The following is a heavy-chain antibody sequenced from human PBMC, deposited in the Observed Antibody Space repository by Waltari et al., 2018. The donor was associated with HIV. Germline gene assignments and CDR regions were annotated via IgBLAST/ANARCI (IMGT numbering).Heavy chain of an antibody. D-gene: IGHD4-4*01. V-gene: IGHV4-39*01. CDR1: GGSISSSSYY. Sequence: QLQLQESGPGLVKPSETLSLTCTVSGGSISSSSYYWGWIRQPPGKGLKWIGSIYYSGSTYYNPSLKSRVTISVDTSKNQFSLKLSSVTAADTAVYYCARHLPVTEYYFDYWGQGTLVTVSS. CDR2: IYYSGST. J-gene: IGHJ4*02. CDR3: ARHLPVTEYYFDY.